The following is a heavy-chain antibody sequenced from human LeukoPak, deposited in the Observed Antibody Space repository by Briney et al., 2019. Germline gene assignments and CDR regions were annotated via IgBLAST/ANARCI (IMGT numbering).Heavy chain of an antibody. CDR3: ARDRSATVGAPSY. V-gene: IGHV3-74*01. CDR1: GFDFSKFW. D-gene: IGHD1-26*01. J-gene: IGHJ4*02. CDR2: INIDGSTT. Sequence: GGSLRLSCVVSGFDFSKFWLQWVRQVPGKGLVCLSRINIDGSTTNYADSVKGRFTISRDNAKNTVYLQMNSLRVDDTGIYYCARDRSATVGAPSYWGQGTLVTVSS.